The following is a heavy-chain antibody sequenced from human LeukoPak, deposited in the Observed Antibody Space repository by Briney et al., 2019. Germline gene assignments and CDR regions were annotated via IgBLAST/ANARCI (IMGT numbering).Heavy chain of an antibody. CDR3: TTQLLVGALDY. CDR1: GFTFSNAW. J-gene: IGHJ4*02. Sequence: GRSLRLSCAASGFTFSNAWMSWVRQAPGKGLEWVGRIKSKTDGGTTDYAAPVKGRFTTSRDDSKNTLYLQMNSLKTEDTAVYYWTTQLLVGALDYCGQGTLVTVSS. D-gene: IGHD1-26*01. CDR2: IKSKTDGGTT. V-gene: IGHV3-15*01.